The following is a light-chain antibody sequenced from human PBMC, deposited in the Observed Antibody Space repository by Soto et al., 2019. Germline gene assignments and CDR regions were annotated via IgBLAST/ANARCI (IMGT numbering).Light chain of an antibody. CDR1: SSDVGIYNY. CDR3: CSYAGSYNLEV. V-gene: IGLV2-8*01. CDR2: EVS. J-gene: IGLJ3*02. Sequence: QSALTQPPSASGSPGQSVTISCTGTSSDVGIYNYVSWYQQHPGKAPKLIIYEVSKRPSGVPDRFSGSKSGNTASLTVSGLQAEDEADYYCCSYAGSYNLEVFGGGTKLTVL.